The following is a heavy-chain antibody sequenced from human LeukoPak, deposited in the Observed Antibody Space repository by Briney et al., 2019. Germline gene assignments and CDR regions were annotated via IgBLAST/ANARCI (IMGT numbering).Heavy chain of an antibody. V-gene: IGHV3-23*01. J-gene: IGHJ4*02. Sequence: PGGSLRLSCAGSGFTFSSYAMSWVRQAPGKGLEWVSAISGSGGSTYYADSVKGRFTISRDNSKNTLYLQMNSLRAEDTAVYYCAKVGDCSSTSCSPTRFDYWGQGTLVTVSS. CDR1: GFTFSSYA. D-gene: IGHD2-2*01. CDR2: ISGSGGST. CDR3: AKVGDCSSTSCSPTRFDY.